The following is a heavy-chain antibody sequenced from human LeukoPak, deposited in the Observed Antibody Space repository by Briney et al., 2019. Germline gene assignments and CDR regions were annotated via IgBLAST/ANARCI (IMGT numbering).Heavy chain of an antibody. V-gene: IGHV3-20*04. D-gene: IGHD5-12*01. J-gene: IGHJ4*02. CDR1: GFTFDDYG. CDR2: INWNGGST. CDR3: ARASYSGYDSDY. Sequence: GGSLRLSCAASGFTFDDYGMSWVRQAPGKGLEWVSGINWNGGSTGYADSVKGRFTISRDNAKNSLYLQMNGLRAEDTVLYYCARASYSGYDSDYWGQGTLVTVSA.